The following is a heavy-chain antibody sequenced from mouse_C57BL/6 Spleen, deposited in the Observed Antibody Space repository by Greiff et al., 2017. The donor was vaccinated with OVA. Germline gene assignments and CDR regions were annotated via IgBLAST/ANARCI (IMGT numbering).Heavy chain of an antibody. Sequence: VQLQQSGAELARPGASVKLSCKASGYTFTSYGISWVKQRTGQGLEWIGEIYPRSGNTYYNEKFKGKATLTADKSSSTAYMELRSLTSEDSAVYFCARSPNPYYSNNPAWFAYGGQGTLVTVSA. V-gene: IGHV1-81*01. D-gene: IGHD2-5*01. CDR3: ARSPNPYYSNNPAWFAY. CDR1: GYTFTSYG. J-gene: IGHJ3*01. CDR2: IYPRSGNT.